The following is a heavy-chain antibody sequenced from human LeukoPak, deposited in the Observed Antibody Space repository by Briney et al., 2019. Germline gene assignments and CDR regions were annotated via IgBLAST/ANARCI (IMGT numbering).Heavy chain of an antibody. CDR1: GYSFTSYW. CDR2: IYPGDSDT. CDR3: ARHVAYDFWSGYGDY. D-gene: IGHD3-3*01. J-gene: IGHJ4*02. Sequence: GESLKISCKGSGYSFTSYWIGWVRQMPGKGLEWMGIIYPGDSDTRYSPSFQGHVPISADKSIRTAYLQWSSLKASDTAMYYCARHVAYDFWSGYGDYWGQGTLVTVSS. V-gene: IGHV5-51*01.